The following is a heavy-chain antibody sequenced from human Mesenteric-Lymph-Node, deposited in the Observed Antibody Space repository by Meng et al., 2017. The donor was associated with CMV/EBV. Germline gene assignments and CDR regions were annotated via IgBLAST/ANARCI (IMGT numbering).Heavy chain of an antibody. Sequence: SVKVSCKASGGTFSSYTISWVRQAPGQGLEWMGRIIPILGIANYAQKFQGRVTITADKSTSTAYMELSSLRSEDTAVYYCVRVYYDILAGYSYFDYWGQGTLVTVSS. CDR3: VRVYYDILAGYSYFDY. CDR1: GGTFSSYT. J-gene: IGHJ4*02. V-gene: IGHV1-69*02. D-gene: IGHD3-9*01. CDR2: IIPILGIA.